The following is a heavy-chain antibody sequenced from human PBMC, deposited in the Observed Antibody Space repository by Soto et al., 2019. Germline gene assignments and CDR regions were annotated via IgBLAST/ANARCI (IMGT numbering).Heavy chain of an antibody. D-gene: IGHD2-15*01. J-gene: IGHJ4*02. CDR1: GFTFDDYA. V-gene: IGHV3-9*01. CDR2: ISWNSGSI. Sequence: EVQRLESGGGLVQPGRSLRLSCAASGFTFDDYARHWVRQAPGKGLEWVSGISWNSGSIGYADSVKGRFTISRDNAKNSLYLQMNSLRAEDTALYYCAKDIGHTVMVVAATPSYFDYWGQRTLVTVSS. CDR3: AKDIGHTVMVVAATPSYFDY.